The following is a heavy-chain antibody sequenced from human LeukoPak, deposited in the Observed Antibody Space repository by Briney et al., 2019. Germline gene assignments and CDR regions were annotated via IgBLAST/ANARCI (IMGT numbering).Heavy chain of an antibody. CDR1: GFTFSSYG. V-gene: IGHV3-33*01. J-gene: IGHJ4*02. CDR3: ARERSSSGWTFIDQ. D-gene: IGHD6-19*01. CDR2: IWYDGSNK. Sequence: GGSLRLSCAASGFTFSSYGMHWVRQAPGKGLEWVAVIWYDGSNKYYADSVKGRFTISRDNSKNTLYLQMNSLRAEDTAVYYCARERSSSGWTFIDQWGQGTLVTVSP.